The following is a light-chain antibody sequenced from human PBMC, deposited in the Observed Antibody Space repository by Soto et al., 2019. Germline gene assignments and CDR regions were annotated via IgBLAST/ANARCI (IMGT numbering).Light chain of an antibody. V-gene: IGLV2-23*02. CDR2: ENS. CDR3: CSYAGSSTVL. J-gene: IGLJ2*01. CDR1: SSDVGSYNL. Sequence: QSALTQPASVSGSPGQSITISCTGTSSDVGSYNLVSWYQQHPGKAPKLMIYENSKRPSGVSNRFSGSKSDNTASLTISGLQAEDEADYYCCSYAGSSTVLFGGGTKVTVL.